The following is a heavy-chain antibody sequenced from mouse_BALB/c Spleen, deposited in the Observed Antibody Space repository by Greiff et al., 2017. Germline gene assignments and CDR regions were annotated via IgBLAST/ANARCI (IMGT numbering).Heavy chain of an antibody. Sequence: VQLKESGPGLVQPSQSLSITCTVSGFSLTSYGVHWVRQSPGKGLEWLGVIWSGGSTDYNAAFISRLSISKDNSKSQVFFKMNSLQANDTAIYYCARENYYDYDVWFAYWGQGTLVTVSA. CDR3: ARENYYDYDVWFAY. CDR1: GFSLTSYG. J-gene: IGHJ3*01. D-gene: IGHD2-4*01. V-gene: IGHV2-2*02. CDR2: IWSGGST.